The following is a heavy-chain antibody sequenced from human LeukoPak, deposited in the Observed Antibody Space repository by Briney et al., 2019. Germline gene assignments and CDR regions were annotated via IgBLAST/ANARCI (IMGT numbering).Heavy chain of an antibody. CDR2: MNSNSGNT. D-gene: IGHD3-10*01. CDR3: ARVGAITMVRGVWLGYYCYYGMDV. Sequence: ASVTDSCLASGYTLTSYDINWVRQATGQGLEGMGWMNSNSGNTDYVQKFQGRVTMNMNTSIRTDYMEPSGLTYEDTAVYYCARVGAITMVRGVWLGYYCYYGMDVWGQGTTVTVSS. J-gene: IGHJ6*02. V-gene: IGHV1-8*01. CDR1: GYTLTSYD.